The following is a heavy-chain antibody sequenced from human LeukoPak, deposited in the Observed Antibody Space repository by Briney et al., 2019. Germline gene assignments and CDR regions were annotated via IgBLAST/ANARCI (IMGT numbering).Heavy chain of an antibody. D-gene: IGHD3-10*01. V-gene: IGHV4-59*01. J-gene: IGHJ4*02. CDR1: GVSISSYY. CDR3: ARRYGSGSSGTFDY. Sequence: NSSETLSLTCTVSGVSISSYYWSWIRQPPGKGLEWIAYIYYSGSTNYNPSLKSRVTISVDTSKNQFSLKLSSVTAADTAVYYCARRYGSGSSGTFDYWGQGTLVTVSS. CDR2: IYYSGST.